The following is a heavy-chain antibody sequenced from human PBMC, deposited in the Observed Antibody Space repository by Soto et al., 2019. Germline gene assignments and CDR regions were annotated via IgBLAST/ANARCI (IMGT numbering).Heavy chain of an antibody. CDR2: FIPIFGTP. Sequence: GASVKVSCKASGDSFRSYSLSWVRQAPGQGLEWIGGFIPIFGTPNYAQKFQGRLTISADESTSTVSMDLSSLRSEDTADYYCAWARGGGDNYYYYGMEVWGQGTTVTVSS. J-gene: IGHJ6*01. CDR3: AWARGGGDNYYYYGMEV. D-gene: IGHD3-10*01. V-gene: IGHV1-69*13. CDR1: GDSFRSYS.